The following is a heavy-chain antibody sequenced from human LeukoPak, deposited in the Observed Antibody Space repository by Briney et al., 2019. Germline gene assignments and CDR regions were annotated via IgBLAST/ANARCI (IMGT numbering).Heavy chain of an antibody. D-gene: IGHD3-22*01. V-gene: IGHV1-69*05. CDR3: ARGYYDSSGYYHY. J-gene: IGHJ4*02. Sequence: GASVKVSCKASGGTFSSYAINWVRQAPGQGLEWMGGIIPIFGTANYAQKFQGRVTITTDESTSTAYMELSSLRSEDTAVYYCARGYYDSSGYYHYWGQGTLVTVSS. CDR1: GGTFSSYA. CDR2: IIPIFGTA.